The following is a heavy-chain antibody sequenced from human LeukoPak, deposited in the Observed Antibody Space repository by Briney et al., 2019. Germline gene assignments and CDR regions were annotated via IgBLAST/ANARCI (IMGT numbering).Heavy chain of an antibody. CDR3: ARHVGYSSGWFSSGYFDY. CDR2: IYYSGST. D-gene: IGHD6-19*01. V-gene: IGHV4-59*01. Sequence: PSETLSLTCAVYGGSFSSYYWSWIRQPPGKGLEWIGYIYYSGSTNYNPSLKSRVTISVDTSKNQFSLKLSSVTAADTAVYYCARHVGYSSGWFSSGYFDYWGQGTLVTVSS. CDR1: GGSFSSYY. J-gene: IGHJ4*02.